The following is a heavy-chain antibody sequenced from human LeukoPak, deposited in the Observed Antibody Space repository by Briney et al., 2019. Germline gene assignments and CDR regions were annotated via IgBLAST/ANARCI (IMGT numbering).Heavy chain of an antibody. CDR2: ISYDESDK. CDR3: AKGVVAATNAAYYGMDV. D-gene: IGHD2-15*01. V-gene: IGHV3-30*18. CDR1: GFTFSNYG. J-gene: IGHJ6*02. Sequence: GGSLRLSCAASGFTFSNYGMHWVRQAPGRGLEWVAVISYDESDKYYADSVKGRFTISRDNSKNTLYLQMNSLRPEDTAVYYCAKGVVAATNAAYYGMDVWGQGTTVTVSS.